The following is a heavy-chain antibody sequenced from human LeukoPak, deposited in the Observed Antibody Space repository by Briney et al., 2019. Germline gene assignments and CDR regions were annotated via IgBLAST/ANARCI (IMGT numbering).Heavy chain of an antibody. J-gene: IGHJ4*02. CDR1: GFTFSSYW. D-gene: IGHD6-13*01. V-gene: IGHV3-7*01. CDR2: IKQDGSEK. Sequence: GGSLRLSCAASGFTFSSYWMSWVRQAPGKGLEWVANIKQDGSEKYYVDSVKGRFTISRDNAKNSLYLQMNSLRAEDTAVYYCARDSDLIAATLYFDYWGQGTLVTVSS. CDR3: ARDSDLIAATLYFDY.